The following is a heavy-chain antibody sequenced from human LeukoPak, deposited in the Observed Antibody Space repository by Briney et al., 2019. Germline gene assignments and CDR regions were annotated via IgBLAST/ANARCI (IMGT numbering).Heavy chain of an antibody. D-gene: IGHD2-15*01. Sequence: PGGSLRLSFSASGSTLSSYEMKSVPQTPGKGQERVSYISSGGSTIYYADAVKGRFTISRDNVRISLYLQMNSLRAEYTAVYYCARDPGWQNYFDFWGQGTLVTVSS. CDR1: GSTLSSYE. V-gene: IGHV3-48*03. J-gene: IGHJ4*02. CDR2: ISSGGSTI. CDR3: ARDPGWQNYFDF.